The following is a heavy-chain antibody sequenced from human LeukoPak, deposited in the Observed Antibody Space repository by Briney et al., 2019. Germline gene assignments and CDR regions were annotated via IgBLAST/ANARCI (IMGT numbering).Heavy chain of an antibody. V-gene: IGHV1-2*02. J-gene: IGHJ4*02. Sequence: PLASVKVSCKASGYTFTGYHMHWVRQAPGQGLEWMGWINPNSGGTNYAQKFQGRVTMTRDTSISTAHMELSRLRSDDTAVYYCATHSSTSLDYWGQGTLVTVSS. D-gene: IGHD2-2*01. CDR3: ATHSSTSLDY. CDR2: INPNSGGT. CDR1: GYTFTGYH.